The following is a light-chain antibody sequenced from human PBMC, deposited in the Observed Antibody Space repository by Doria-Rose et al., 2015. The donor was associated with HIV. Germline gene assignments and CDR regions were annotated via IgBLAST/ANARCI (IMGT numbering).Light chain of an antibody. V-gene: IGKV3-20*01. CDR3: HQYGTSWT. CDR1: QSFSSTY. Sequence: EIVLTQSPGTLSLSPGERATLSCRASQSFSSTYLAWYQQKSGQAPSLLIYDGSTRATGIPDRFSASGSGTDFTLTINRLEPEDSALYYCHQYGTSWTFGQGTKVEI. J-gene: IGKJ1*01. CDR2: DGS.